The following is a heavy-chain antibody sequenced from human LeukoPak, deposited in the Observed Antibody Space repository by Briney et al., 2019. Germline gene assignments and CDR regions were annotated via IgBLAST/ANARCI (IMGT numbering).Heavy chain of an antibody. CDR1: GYTFTIYY. CDR2: INPSGGST. Sequence: ASVKVSCKASGYTFTIYYMHWVRQAPGQGLEWMGIINPSGGSTSYAQKFQGRVTMTRDTSTSTVYMELSSLRSEDTAVYYCARDLGYCSGGSCYYFDYWGQGTLVTVSS. CDR3: ARDLGYCSGGSCYYFDY. J-gene: IGHJ4*02. V-gene: IGHV1-46*01. D-gene: IGHD2-15*01.